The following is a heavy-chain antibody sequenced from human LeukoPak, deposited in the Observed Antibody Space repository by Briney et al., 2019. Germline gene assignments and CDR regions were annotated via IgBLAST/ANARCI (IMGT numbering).Heavy chain of an antibody. CDR3: ARHGSYYDSSGYLY. CDR1: GGSISSSSYY. Sequence: SETLSLTCTVSGGSISSSSYYWGWIRQPPGKGLEWIGSIYYSGSTYYNPSLKSRVTISVDTSKNQFSLKLSSVTAADTAVYYCARHGSYYDSSGYLYWGQGTLVTVSS. V-gene: IGHV4-39*01. J-gene: IGHJ4*02. D-gene: IGHD3-22*01. CDR2: IYYSGST.